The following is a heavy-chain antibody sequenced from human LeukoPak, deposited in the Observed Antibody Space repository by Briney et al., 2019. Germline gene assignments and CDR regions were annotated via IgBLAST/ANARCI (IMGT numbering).Heavy chain of an antibody. V-gene: IGHV3-48*03. CDR1: GFTFSSYE. CDR3: AELGITMIGGV. Sequence: GGSLRLSCAASGFTFSSYEMNWVRQAPGKGLEWVSYISSSGSTIYYADSVKGRFTISRDNAKNSLYLQMNSLRAEDTAVYYCAELGITMIGGVWGEGTTVTVSS. D-gene: IGHD3-10*02. J-gene: IGHJ6*04. CDR2: ISSSGSTI.